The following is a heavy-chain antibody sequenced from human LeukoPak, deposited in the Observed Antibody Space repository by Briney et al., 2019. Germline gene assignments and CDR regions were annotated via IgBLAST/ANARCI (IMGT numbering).Heavy chain of an antibody. V-gene: IGHV1-24*01. CDR2: FDPEDGEI. CDR1: GYTLTELS. D-gene: IGHD6-19*01. J-gene: IGHJ4*02. Sequence: GASVKVSCKVSGYTLTELSMHWVRQAPGKGLEWMGGFDPEDGEIIYAQKFQGRVTITTDESTSTAYMELSSLRSEDTAVYYCARVDRYSSGLDYWGQGTLVTVSS. CDR3: ARVDRYSSGLDY.